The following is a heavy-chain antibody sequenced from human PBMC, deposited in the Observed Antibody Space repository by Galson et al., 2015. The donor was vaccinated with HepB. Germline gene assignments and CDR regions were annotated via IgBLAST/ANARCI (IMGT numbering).Heavy chain of an antibody. CDR2: ISAYDGDT. D-gene: IGHD2-15*01. V-gene: IGHV1-18*01. J-gene: IGHJ5*02. CDR3: ARGALVAVVGATQNNWFDP. Sequence: SVKVSCKASGYTFSSYSITWVRQAPGQGLEWMGWISAYDGDTKYAQNLQGRLTMTTDTSRTTAYMELRSLRSGDTAVYYYARGALVAVVGATQNNWFDPWGQGTLVTVSS. CDR1: GYTFSSYS.